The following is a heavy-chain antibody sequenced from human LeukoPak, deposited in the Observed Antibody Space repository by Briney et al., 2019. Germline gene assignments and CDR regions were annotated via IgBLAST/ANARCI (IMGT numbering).Heavy chain of an antibody. CDR1: GFTFNSYA. CDR2: ISGSGSTT. V-gene: IGHV3-23*01. D-gene: IGHD2-2*02. CDR3: AKKSVPNTPPTFDY. Sequence: GGSLRLFCAASGFTFNSYAMNWVRQAPGKGLEWVSGISGSGSTTFYADSVKGRFTTSRDNSMNTLHLQMNSLRAEDTAVYYCAKKSVPNTPPTFDYWGQGTLVTVSS. J-gene: IGHJ4*02.